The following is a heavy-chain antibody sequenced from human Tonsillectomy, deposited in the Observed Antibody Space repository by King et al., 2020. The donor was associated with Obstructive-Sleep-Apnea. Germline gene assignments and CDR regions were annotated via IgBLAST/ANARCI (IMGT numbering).Heavy chain of an antibody. CDR3: ATAERGYSY. V-gene: IGHV4-59*01. Sequence: QLQESGPGLVKPSETLSLTCNVSGDSIRYYHWSWIRQPPGKGLEWIGYIYYSGSTNYNPSLKSRVTISIDTSKNQFSLRLRSVTAADTAVYYCATAERGYSYWGQGSLVTVSS. CDR1: GDSIRYYH. J-gene: IGHJ4*02. CDR2: IYYSGST. D-gene: IGHD5-18*01.